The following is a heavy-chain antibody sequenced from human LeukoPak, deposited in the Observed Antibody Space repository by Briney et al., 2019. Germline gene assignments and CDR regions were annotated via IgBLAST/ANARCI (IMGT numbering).Heavy chain of an antibody. CDR2: INPNSGGT. D-gene: IGHD6-19*01. Sequence: ASVKLSCKASGYTFTGYYMHWVRQAPGQGLEWMGWINPNSGGTNYAQKFQGRVTMTRDTSISTAYMELSRLRSDDTAVYYCARSGYSSGWYAGAFDIWGQGTMVTVSS. V-gene: IGHV1-2*02. CDR3: ARSGYSSGWYAGAFDI. J-gene: IGHJ3*02. CDR1: GYTFTGYY.